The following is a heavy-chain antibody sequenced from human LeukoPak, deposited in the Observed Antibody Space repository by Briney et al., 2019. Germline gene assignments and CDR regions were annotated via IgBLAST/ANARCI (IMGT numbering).Heavy chain of an antibody. CDR2: IYHSGST. CDR3: ARHAYGEAVAGNFDY. D-gene: IGHD6-19*01. V-gene: IGHV4-38-2*01. J-gene: IGHJ4*02. CDR1: GYSISSGYY. Sequence: PSETLSLTCAVSGYSISSGYYWGWIRQPPGKGLEWIGSIYHSGSTCYNPSLKSRVTISVDTSKNQFSLKLSSVTAADTAVYYCARHAYGEAVAGNFDYWGQGTLVTVSS.